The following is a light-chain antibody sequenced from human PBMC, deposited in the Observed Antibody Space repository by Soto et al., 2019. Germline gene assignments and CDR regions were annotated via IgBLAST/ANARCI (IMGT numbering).Light chain of an antibody. CDR2: DAS. V-gene: IGKV3-11*01. J-gene: IGKJ3*01. CDR3: QQRSTLPFT. CDR1: QSISSY. Sequence: EIELTQSPATLSLSPGERATLSCRASQSISSYLAWYQQKPDKAPRLLIYDASNRATGIPARFSGSGSGTDFTLTISSLEPEDFAVYYCQQRSTLPFTFGPGTKVDIK.